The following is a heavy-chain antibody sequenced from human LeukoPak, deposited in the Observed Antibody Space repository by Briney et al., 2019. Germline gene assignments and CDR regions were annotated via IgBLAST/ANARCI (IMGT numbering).Heavy chain of an antibody. V-gene: IGHV4-30-4*01. CDR3: ARVQRYYYDSSGHFDY. D-gene: IGHD3-22*01. Sequence: SETLSLTCTVSGGSISSGDYYWSWIRQPPGKGLEWIGYIYYSGSTYYNPSLKSRVTISVDTSKNQFSLKLSSVTAADTAVYYCARVQRYYYDSSGHFDYWGQGTLVTVSS. CDR2: IYYSGST. CDR1: GGSISSGDYY. J-gene: IGHJ4*02.